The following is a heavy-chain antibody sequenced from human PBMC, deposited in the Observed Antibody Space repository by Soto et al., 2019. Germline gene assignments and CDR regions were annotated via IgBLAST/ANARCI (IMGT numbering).Heavy chain of an antibody. J-gene: IGHJ4*02. CDR1: GYTFTSYY. CDR3: AREAGYSYGSFDY. D-gene: IGHD5-18*01. V-gene: IGHV1-46*03. CDR2: INPSGGSS. Sequence: ASVKVSCKASGYTFTSYYLHWVRQAPGQGLEWMGIINPSGGSSNYAQNFQGRVTMTRDTSTSTVYMELSSLRFEDTAVYYCAREAGYSYGSFDYWGQGTLVTVSS.